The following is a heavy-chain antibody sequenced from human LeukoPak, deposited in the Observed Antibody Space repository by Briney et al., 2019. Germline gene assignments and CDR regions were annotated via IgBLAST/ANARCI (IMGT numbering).Heavy chain of an antibody. Sequence: PGGSLRLSCAASGFTFSSYEMNWVRQAPGKGLEWVSYISSSGSTIYYADSVKGRFTISRDNAKNSLYLQMNSLRAEDTAVYYCARERRTVTTFWYYYYGMDVWGQGTTVTVSS. CDR1: GFTFSSYE. V-gene: IGHV3-48*03. CDR2: ISSSGSTI. J-gene: IGHJ6*02. CDR3: ARERRTVTTFWYYYYGMDV. D-gene: IGHD4-17*01.